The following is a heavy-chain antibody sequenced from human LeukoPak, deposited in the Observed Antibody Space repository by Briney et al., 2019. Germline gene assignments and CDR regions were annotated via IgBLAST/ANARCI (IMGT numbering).Heavy chain of an antibody. D-gene: IGHD2-2*01. CDR3: ARSYIVVVPAVYFDY. J-gene: IGHJ4*02. CDR1: GYTFSTYA. V-gene: IGHV1-3*01. CDR2: INDGDGNT. Sequence: ASVKVSCKTSGYTFSTYAIQWVRQAPGQRLEWMGWINDGDGNTKFSQKFQGRVAITRDTSARSSYMELSSLRSEDTAVYYCARSYIVVVPAVYFDYWGRGTLVAVSS.